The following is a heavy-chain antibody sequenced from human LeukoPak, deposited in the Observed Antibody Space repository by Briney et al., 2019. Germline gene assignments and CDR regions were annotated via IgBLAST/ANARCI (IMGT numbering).Heavy chain of an antibody. CDR1: GFTFDDYA. V-gene: IGHV3-43D*03. CDR2: ISRDGGST. CDR3: AKTTGTNDALDI. D-gene: IGHD1-1*01. J-gene: IGHJ3*02. Sequence: PGGSLRLSCAASGFTFDDYAMHWVRQAPGKGLEWVSLISRDGGSTYYADSVKGRFTISRDNSKKSLYLQMNSLRPEDTALFYCAKTTGTNDALDIWGQGTMVTVSS.